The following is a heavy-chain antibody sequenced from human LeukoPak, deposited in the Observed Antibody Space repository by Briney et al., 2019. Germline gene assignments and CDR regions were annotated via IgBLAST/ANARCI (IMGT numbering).Heavy chain of an antibody. V-gene: IGHV1-69*05. J-gene: IGHJ4*02. D-gene: IGHD4-17*01. CDR2: IIPIFGTA. Sequence: ASVKVSCKASGGTLSSYAISWVRQAPGQGLEWMGRIIPIFGTANYAQKFQGRVTVTTDESTSTAYMELSSLRSEDTAVYYCARDDYGDYVPDWGQGTLVTVSS. CDR1: GGTLSSYA. CDR3: ARDDYGDYVPD.